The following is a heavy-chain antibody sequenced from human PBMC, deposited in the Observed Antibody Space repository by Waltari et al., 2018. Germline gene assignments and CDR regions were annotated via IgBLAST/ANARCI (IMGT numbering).Heavy chain of an antibody. D-gene: IGHD2-15*01. CDR3: ARESYCSGGSCYSPVDY. V-gene: IGHV3-7*01. Sequence: EVQLVESGGGLVQPGGSLRLSCAASGFTFSSYWMSWVRQAPGKGLEWVANIKQDGSEKYYVDSVKGRFTISRDNAKNSLYLQMNSLRAEDTAVYYCARESYCSGGSCYSPVDYWGQGTLVTVSS. CDR2: IKQDGSEK. J-gene: IGHJ4*02. CDR1: GFTFSSYW.